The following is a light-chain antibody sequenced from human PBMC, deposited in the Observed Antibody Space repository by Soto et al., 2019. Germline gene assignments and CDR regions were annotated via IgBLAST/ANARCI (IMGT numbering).Light chain of an antibody. CDR1: SSDVGGYNY. J-gene: IGLJ3*02. Sequence: QSALTQPASVTGSPGQSITISCTGTSSDVGGYNYVSWYQQHPGKAPKLMIYDVRSRPSGVSNRFSGSKSGNTASLTISGLQAEDEADYYCSSYTTTSTLLVFGGGTKVTVL. V-gene: IGLV2-14*01. CDR3: SSYTTTSTLLV. CDR2: DVR.